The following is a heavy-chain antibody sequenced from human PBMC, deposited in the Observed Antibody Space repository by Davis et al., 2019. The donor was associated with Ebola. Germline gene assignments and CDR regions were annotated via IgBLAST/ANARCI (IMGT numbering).Heavy chain of an antibody. CDR2: ISSSSSTI. V-gene: IGHV3-48*04. Sequence: GESLKISCAASGFTFSSYSMNWVRQAPGKGLEWVSYISSSSSTIYYADSVKGRFTISRDNAKNSLYLQMNSLRAEDTAVYYCARDELKYYYDSSGYGTADAFDIWGQGTMVTVSS. CDR1: GFTFSSYS. D-gene: IGHD3-22*01. J-gene: IGHJ3*02. CDR3: ARDELKYYYDSSGYGTADAFDI.